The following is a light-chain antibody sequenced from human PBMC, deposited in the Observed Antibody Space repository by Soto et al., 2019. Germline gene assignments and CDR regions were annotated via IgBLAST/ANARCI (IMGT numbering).Light chain of an antibody. J-gene: IGLJ2*01. V-gene: IGLV2-23*03. CDR3: CSYAGSSTIVV. Sequence: QSALTQPASVSGSPGQSITISCTGTSSDVGSYNLVSWYQQHPGKAPKLMIYEGSKRPSGVSNRFSGSKSGNTASLTISCLQAEDDADYYCCSYAGSSTIVVFGGGTKLTVL. CDR2: EGS. CDR1: SSDVGSYNL.